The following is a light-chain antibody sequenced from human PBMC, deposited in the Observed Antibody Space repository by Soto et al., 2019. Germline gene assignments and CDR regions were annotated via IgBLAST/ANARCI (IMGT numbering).Light chain of an antibody. CDR3: QQYDNLIT. V-gene: IGKV1-33*01. CDR2: DAS. J-gene: IGKJ5*01. Sequence: DIQMTQSPSTLSGSVGDRVTITCRASQTISSWLAWYQQKPGKAPKLLIYDASNLETGVPSRFSGSGSGTDFTFTISSLQPEDIATYYCQQYDNLITFGQGTRLEI. CDR1: QTISSW.